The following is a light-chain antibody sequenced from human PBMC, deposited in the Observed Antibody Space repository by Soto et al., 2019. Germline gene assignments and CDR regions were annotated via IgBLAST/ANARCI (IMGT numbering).Light chain of an antibody. CDR3: QQYGSSPQA. V-gene: IGKV3-20*01. J-gene: IGKJ4*01. Sequence: EIVLTQSPGTLSLSPGERATLSCRASQSVSSSYLAWYQQKPGQAPRLLIYGASSRATGIPDRFSGSGSGTDFTLTISRREPEDFAVYDCQQYGSSPQAFGGGTKVDIK. CDR2: GAS. CDR1: QSVSSSY.